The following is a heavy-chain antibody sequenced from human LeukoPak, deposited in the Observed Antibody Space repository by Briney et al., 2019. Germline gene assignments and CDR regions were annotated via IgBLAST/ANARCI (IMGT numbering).Heavy chain of an antibody. V-gene: IGHV3-30*02. J-gene: IGHJ4*02. CDR3: ARDAYFDY. Sequence: GGSLRLSCAASGFTFSSYGMHWVRQAPGKGLEWVAFIRYDGSNKYYVDSVKGRFTISRDNSKNTLYLQMNSLRSEDTAVYYCARDAYFDYWGQGTLVTVSS. CDR2: IRYDGSNK. CDR1: GFTFSSYG.